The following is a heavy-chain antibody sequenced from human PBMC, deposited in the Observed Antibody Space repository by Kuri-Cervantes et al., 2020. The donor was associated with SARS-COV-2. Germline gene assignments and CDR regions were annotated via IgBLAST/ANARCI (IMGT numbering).Heavy chain of an antibody. D-gene: IGHD3-22*01. CDR2: INHSGST. CDR3: ARECYYDSSGYYYTRYYYYYGMDV. V-gene: IGHV4-34*01. CDR1: GGSFSGYY. Sequence: ETLSLTCAVYGGSFSGYYWSWIRQPPGKGLEWIGEINHSGSTNYNPSLKSRVTISVDTSKNQFSLKLSSVTAADTAVYYCARECYYDSSGYYYTRYYYYYGMDVWGQGTTVTVSS. J-gene: IGHJ6*02.